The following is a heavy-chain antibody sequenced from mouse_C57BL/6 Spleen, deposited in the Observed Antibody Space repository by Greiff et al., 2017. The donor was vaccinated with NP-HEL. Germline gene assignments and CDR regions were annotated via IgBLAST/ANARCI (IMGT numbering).Heavy chain of an antibody. Sequence: QVQLQQSGAELVKPGASVKLSCKASGYTFTEYTIHWVKQRSGQGLEWIGWFYPGSGSIKYNEKFKDKATLTADKSSSTVYMELSRLTSEDSAVYFCARHELGYDYEGDYAMDYWGQGTSVTVSS. CDR2: FYPGSGSI. J-gene: IGHJ4*01. V-gene: IGHV1-62-2*01. CDR1: GYTFTEYT. D-gene: IGHD2-4*01. CDR3: ARHELGYDYEGDYAMDY.